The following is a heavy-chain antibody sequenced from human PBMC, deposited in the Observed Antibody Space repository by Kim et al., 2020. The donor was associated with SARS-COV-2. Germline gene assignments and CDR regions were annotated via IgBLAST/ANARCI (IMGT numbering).Heavy chain of an antibody. Sequence: TPSTESRVTTTVATSQNQFSLKLSSVTAADTAVYYCARGTWNDALDYWGQGTLVTVSS. V-gene: IGHV4-34*01. J-gene: IGHJ4*02. D-gene: IGHD1-1*01. CDR3: ARGTWNDALDY.